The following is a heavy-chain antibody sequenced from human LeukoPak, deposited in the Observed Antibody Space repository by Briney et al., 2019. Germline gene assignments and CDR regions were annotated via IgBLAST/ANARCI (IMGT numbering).Heavy chain of an antibody. CDR1: GYTFISYG. J-gene: IGHJ4*02. CDR3: ARGADQEFDF. CDR2: INPRDGST. V-gene: IGHV1-46*01. Sequence: GASVKVSCKASGYTFISYGISWARQAPGQGLEWMGMINPRDGSTRTLQRFQGRLTMTRDTSTSTLYMGLSSLRSEDTATYFCARGADQEFDFWGQGTLVTVSS.